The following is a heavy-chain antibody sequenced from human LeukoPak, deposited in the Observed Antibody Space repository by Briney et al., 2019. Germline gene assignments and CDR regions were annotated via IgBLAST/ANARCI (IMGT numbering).Heavy chain of an antibody. CDR1: GYSFTSYW. J-gene: IGHJ4*02. Sequence: GESLKISCKGSGYSFTSYWIGWVPQMPGKGLEWMVIIYPGDSDTRYSPSFQGQVTISADKSISTAYLQWSSLKASDTAMYYCARVNIAAAGDFDYWGQGTLVTVSS. CDR2: IYPGDSDT. CDR3: ARVNIAAAGDFDY. V-gene: IGHV5-51*01. D-gene: IGHD6-13*01.